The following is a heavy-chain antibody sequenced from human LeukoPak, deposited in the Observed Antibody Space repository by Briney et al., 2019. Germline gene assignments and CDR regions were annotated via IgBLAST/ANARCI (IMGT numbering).Heavy chain of an antibody. CDR3: ARGYYGSGSYYHHYYYYMDV. D-gene: IGHD3-10*01. CDR2: IIPIFGTA. Sequence: SVKVSCKDSGGTFSSYAISWVRQAPGQGLECMGGIIPIFGTANYAQKFQGRVTITTDESTSTAYMELSSLRSEDTAVYDCARGYYGSGSYYHHYYYYMDVWGKGTTVTVSS. CDR1: GGTFSSYA. J-gene: IGHJ6*03. V-gene: IGHV1-69*05.